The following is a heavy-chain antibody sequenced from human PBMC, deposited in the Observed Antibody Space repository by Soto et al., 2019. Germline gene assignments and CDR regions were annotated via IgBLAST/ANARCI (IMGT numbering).Heavy chain of an antibody. CDR2: ITETGGDT. Sequence: EVQLLESGGDLVQPGGSLRLSCAASGFTFSKFVMRWVRQTPGKGLEWVSTITETGGDTYYTDSVKGRFTISRDNSKNTLYLQMTSLRAEDTALYYCTKASPARHHMDVWGQGTTVTVSS. CDR3: TKASPARHHMDV. V-gene: IGHV3-23*01. CDR1: GFTFSKFV. J-gene: IGHJ6*02.